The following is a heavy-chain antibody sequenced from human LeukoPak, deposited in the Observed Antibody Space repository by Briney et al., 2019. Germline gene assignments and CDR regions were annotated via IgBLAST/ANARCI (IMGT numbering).Heavy chain of an antibody. Sequence: ASVKASCKASGYTFTSHDINWVRQATGQGLEWMGWMNPNSGDTGYAQKFQGRVTMTRNTSISTAYMELSSLRSEDTAVYYCARGGVDDSYYDFWSGYYFWFDPWGQGTLITVSS. J-gene: IGHJ5*02. V-gene: IGHV1-8*01. D-gene: IGHD3-3*01. CDR2: MNPNSGDT. CDR1: GYTFTSHD. CDR3: ARGGVDDSYYDFWSGYYFWFDP.